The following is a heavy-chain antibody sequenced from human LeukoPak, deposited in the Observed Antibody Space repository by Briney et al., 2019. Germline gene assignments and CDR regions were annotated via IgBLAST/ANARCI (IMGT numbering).Heavy chain of an antibody. CDR3: ARQPQQLGDAFDI. CDR1: GGSISSSSYY. J-gene: IGHJ3*02. Sequence: SETLSLTCTVSGGSISSSSYYWGWIRQPPGKGLEWIGSIYYSGSTYYNPSLKSRVTISVDTSKNQFSLKLSSVTAADTAVYYCARQPQQLGDAFDIWGQGTMVTVSS. D-gene: IGHD6-13*01. CDR2: IYYSGST. V-gene: IGHV4-39*01.